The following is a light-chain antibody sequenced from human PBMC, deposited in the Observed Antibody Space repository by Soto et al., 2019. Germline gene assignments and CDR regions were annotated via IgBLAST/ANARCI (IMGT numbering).Light chain of an antibody. Sequence: EVVLTQSPATLSLSPGERATLSCRASQSLNSYLAWYRQKPGQAPSLLIFDASNRATGIPARFSGSGSGTDFTFTISSLQPEDIATYYCQQYDNLPITFGQGTRLEIK. J-gene: IGKJ5*01. CDR2: DAS. CDR1: QSLNSY. CDR3: QQYDNLPIT. V-gene: IGKV3-11*01.